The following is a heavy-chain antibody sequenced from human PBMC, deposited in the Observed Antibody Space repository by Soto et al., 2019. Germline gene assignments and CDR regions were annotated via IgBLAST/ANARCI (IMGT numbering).Heavy chain of an antibody. D-gene: IGHD6-13*01. V-gene: IGHV1-46*03. Sequence: ASVKVSCKASGSTFTNHYLHWVRQAPGQGLEWMGTINPSGGSTNYAQKFQGRVTLTRDTSTSTVYMELSSLGSEDTAAYYCARPNSSNWYYFDYWGQGTLVTVSS. CDR3: ARPNSSNWYYFDY. CDR1: GSTFTNHY. J-gene: IGHJ4*02. CDR2: INPSGGST.